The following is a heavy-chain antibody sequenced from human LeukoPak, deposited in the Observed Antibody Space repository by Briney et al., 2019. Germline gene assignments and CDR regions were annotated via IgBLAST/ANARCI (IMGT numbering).Heavy chain of an antibody. Sequence: GGSLRLSCAASGFTFSGYAMHWVRQAPGKGLEWVAVISYDGSNKYYADSVKGRFTISRDNSKNTLYLQMNSLRAEDTAVYYCAREWLFDYWGQGTLVTVSS. CDR1: GFTFSGYA. D-gene: IGHD3-22*01. CDR2: ISYDGSNK. CDR3: AREWLFDY. J-gene: IGHJ4*02. V-gene: IGHV3-30*04.